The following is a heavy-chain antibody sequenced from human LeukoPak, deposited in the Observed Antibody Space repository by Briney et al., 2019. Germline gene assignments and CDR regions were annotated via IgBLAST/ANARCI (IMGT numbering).Heavy chain of an antibody. Sequence: PSQTLSLTCAVSGVSISSGGYSWSWIRQPPGKGLEWIGYIYHSGSTYYNPSLKSRVTISVDRSKNQFSLKLSSVTAADTAVYYCARALRGIRDAFDIWGQGTMVTVSS. V-gene: IGHV4-30-2*01. D-gene: IGHD3-3*02. CDR1: GVSISSGGYS. J-gene: IGHJ3*02. CDR2: IYHSGST. CDR3: ARALRGIRDAFDI.